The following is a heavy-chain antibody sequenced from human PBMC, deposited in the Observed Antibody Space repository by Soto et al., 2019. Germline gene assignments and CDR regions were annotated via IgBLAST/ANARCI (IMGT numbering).Heavy chain of an antibody. CDR2: IYYSGST. CDR1: VGSISSSSYY. CDR3: ASLFYCSSTSCYYYYGMDV. Sequence: QLKLQESGPGLVKPSETLSLTCTVSVGSISSSSYYWGWIRQPPGKGLEWIGSIYYSGSTYYNPSLKSRVTISVDTSKNQFSLKLSSVTAADTAVYYCASLFYCSSTSCYYYYGMDVWGQGTTVTVSS. J-gene: IGHJ6*02. V-gene: IGHV4-39*01. D-gene: IGHD2-2*01.